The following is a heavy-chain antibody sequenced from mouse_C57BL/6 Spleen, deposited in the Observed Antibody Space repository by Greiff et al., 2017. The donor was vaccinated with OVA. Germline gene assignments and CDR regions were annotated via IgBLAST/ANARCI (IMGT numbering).Heavy chain of an antibody. CDR2: IRNKANGYTT. D-gene: IGHD1-1*02. V-gene: IGHV7-3*01. Sequence: DVHLVESGGGLVQPGGSLSLSCAASGFTFTDYYMSWVRQPPGKALEWLGFIRNKANGYTTEYSASVKGRFTISRDNSQSILYLQMNALRAEDSATYYCARYSSHYDYDAMDYWGQGTSVTVSS. CDR3: ARYSSHYDYDAMDY. CDR1: GFTFTDYY. J-gene: IGHJ4*01.